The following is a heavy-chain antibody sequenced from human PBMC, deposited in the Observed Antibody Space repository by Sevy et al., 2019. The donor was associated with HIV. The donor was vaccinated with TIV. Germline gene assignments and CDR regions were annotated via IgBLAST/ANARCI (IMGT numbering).Heavy chain of an antibody. CDR1: GYTFTSYG. CDR2: ISAYNGNT. J-gene: IGHJ5*02. V-gene: IGHV1-18*04. Sequence: ASVKVSCKASGYTFTSYGISWVRQAPGQGLEWMGWISAYNGNTNYAEKLQGRVTMTTDTSTSTAYMELRSLRSDDTAVYYCARAQYNYDTSGLVDPWGQGTLVTVS. CDR3: ARAQYNYDTSGLVDP. D-gene: IGHD3-22*01.